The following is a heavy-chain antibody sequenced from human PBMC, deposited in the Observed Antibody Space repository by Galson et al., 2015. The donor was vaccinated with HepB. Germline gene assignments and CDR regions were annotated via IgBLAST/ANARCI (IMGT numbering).Heavy chain of an antibody. J-gene: IGHJ2*01. Sequence: SVKVSCKASGYTFTGYYMHWVRQAPGQGLEWMGWINPNSGGTNYAQKFQGWVTMTRDTSISTAYMELSRLRSDDTDVYYCARGPGYYDSSGYYYEGYFDLWGRGTLVTVSS. CDR3: ARGPGYYDSSGYYYEGYFDL. V-gene: IGHV1-2*04. CDR1: GYTFTGYY. CDR2: INPNSGGT. D-gene: IGHD3-22*01.